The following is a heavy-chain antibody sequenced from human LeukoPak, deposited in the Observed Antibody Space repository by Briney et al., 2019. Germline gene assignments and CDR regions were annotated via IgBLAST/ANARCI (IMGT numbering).Heavy chain of an antibody. Sequence: GGSLRLSCAASGFTVSSNYMSWVRQAPGKGLEWVSVIYSGGSTYYADSVKGRFTISRDNSKNTLYLQMNSLRAEDTAVYYCARDKFMVVIHYYSSYGMDVWGQGTTVTVSS. V-gene: IGHV3-66*01. CDR1: GFTVSSNY. D-gene: IGHD3-22*01. CDR2: IYSGGST. CDR3: ARDKFMVVIHYYSSYGMDV. J-gene: IGHJ6*02.